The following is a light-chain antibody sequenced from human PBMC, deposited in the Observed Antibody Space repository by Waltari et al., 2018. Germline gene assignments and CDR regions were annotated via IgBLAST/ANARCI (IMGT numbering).Light chain of an antibody. J-gene: IGKJ1*01. CDR2: DAS. CDR1: QSVSRA. V-gene: IGKV3-20*01. CDR3: QHYVRLPAT. Sequence: EIVLTQSPGTLSLSPGERATLSYRASQSVSRALAWYQQKPGQAPRLLIYDASRRATGIPDRFSGSVSGTDFSLTITGLEPEDFAVYYCQHYVRLPATFGQGTKVEIK.